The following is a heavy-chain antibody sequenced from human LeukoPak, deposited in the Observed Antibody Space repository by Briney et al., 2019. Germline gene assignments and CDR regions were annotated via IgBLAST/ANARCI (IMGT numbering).Heavy chain of an antibody. D-gene: IGHD6-19*01. CDR2: ISAYNGDT. CDR3: SRDPSNTSGWYAWADY. V-gene: IGHV1-18*01. CDR1: GFTFTRYG. J-gene: IGHJ4*02. Sequence: ASVKVSCKASGFTFTRYGFNWVGQAPGQGLEWMGWISAYNGDTKYAQKFQDRLTMTTDTSTTTAYMELRSLRSDDTAVYYCSRDPSNTSGWYAWADYWGQGTLVTVSS.